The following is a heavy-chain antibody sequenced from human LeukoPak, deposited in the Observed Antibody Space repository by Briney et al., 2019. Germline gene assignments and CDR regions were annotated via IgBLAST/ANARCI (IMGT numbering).Heavy chain of an antibody. CDR1: GGSISSGSYY. J-gene: IGHJ4*02. Sequence: PSETLSLTCTVSGGSISSGSYYWSWIRQPAGKGLEWIGRIYTSGSTNYNPSLKSRVTISVDTSKNQFSLKLSSVTAADTAAYYCARYTVTTYYFDYWGQGTLVTVSS. CDR3: ARYTVTTYYFDY. CDR2: IYTSGST. D-gene: IGHD4-17*01. V-gene: IGHV4-61*02.